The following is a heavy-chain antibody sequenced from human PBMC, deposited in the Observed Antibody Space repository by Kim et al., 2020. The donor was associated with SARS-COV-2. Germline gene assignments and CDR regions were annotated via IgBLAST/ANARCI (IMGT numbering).Heavy chain of an antibody. J-gene: IGHJ3*02. CDR1: GFTLSLYS. D-gene: IGHD1-7*01. Sequence: GGSLRLSCATSGFTLSLYSMNWVRQAPGKGLEWVSHISDSSSTTKYAESVKGRFTISRANTKNSLYLQINSLRAEDTAVYYCVRENYWAFDIWGQGTMVT. CDR3: VRENYWAFDI. V-gene: IGHV3-48*04. CDR2: ISDSSSTT.